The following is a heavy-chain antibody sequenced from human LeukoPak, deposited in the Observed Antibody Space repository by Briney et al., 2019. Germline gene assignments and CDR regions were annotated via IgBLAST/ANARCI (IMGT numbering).Heavy chain of an antibody. J-gene: IGHJ4*02. CDR2: IYPGDSDT. CDR3: ARHFLGYCSGGSCYSLDY. CDR1: GYSFTSYW. V-gene: IGHV5-51*01. Sequence: GESLKISCKGSGYSFTSYWIGWVRQMPGKGLEWMGIIYPGDSDTRYSPSFQGQVTISADKSISTAYLQWSSLKASDTAMYYCARHFLGYCSGGSCYSLDYWGQGTLVTVSS. D-gene: IGHD2-15*01.